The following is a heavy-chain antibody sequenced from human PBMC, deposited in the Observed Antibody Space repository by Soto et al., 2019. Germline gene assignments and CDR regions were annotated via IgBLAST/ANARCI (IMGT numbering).Heavy chain of an antibody. CDR3: ARERQRGPSSGCFDS. CDR2: IHYSGRT. J-gene: IGHJ5*01. Sequence: NPSETLSLTCTVSRGSINSDTYYWSWVRQLPGKGLEWIGYIHYSGRTYDNPSLKSRVSMSVDPSKNQFSLKLTSVTAADTAIYFCARERQRGPSSGCFDSWGQGTPVTFSS. CDR1: RGSINSDTYY. V-gene: IGHV4-31*03. D-gene: IGHD5-12*01.